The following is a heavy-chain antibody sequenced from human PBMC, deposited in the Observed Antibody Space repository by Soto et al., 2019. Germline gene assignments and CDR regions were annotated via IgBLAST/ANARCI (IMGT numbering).Heavy chain of an antibody. J-gene: IGHJ5*02. V-gene: IGHV4-31*03. D-gene: IGHD2-2*01. CDR3: ARGVTSRSSWFDP. CDR1: GGSIRSGGYY. CDR2: IDYTGST. Sequence: PSETLSLTCTVSGGSIRSGGYYWNWIRQHPGRGLEWIGCIDYTGSTNYNPSLKSRVTIFTDTSKSQFSLKVSSVTAADTAVYYCARGVTSRSSWFDPWGQGTQVT.